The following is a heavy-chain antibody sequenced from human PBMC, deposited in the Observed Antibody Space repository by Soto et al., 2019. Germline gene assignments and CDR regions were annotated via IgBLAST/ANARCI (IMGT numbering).Heavy chain of an antibody. CDR1: GFTFSSYS. J-gene: IGHJ6*02. CDR3: ARDLRDDFWSGYYYYYYYGMDV. Sequence: GGSLRLSCAASGFTFSSYSMNWVRQAPGKGLEWVSSISSSSSCIYYADSVKGRFTISRDNAKNSLYLQMNSLRAEDTAVYYCARDLRDDFWSGYYYYYYYGMDVWGQGTTVTVSS. CDR2: ISSSSSCI. V-gene: IGHV3-21*01. D-gene: IGHD3-3*01.